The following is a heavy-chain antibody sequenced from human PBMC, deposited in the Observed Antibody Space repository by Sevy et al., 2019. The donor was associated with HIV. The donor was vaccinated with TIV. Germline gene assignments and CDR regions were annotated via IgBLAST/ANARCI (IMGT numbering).Heavy chain of an antibody. D-gene: IGHD3-22*01. CDR2: IYHSGST. CDR3: ARDPRYYYDSSGYYYAAFDI. Sequence: SETLSLTCAVSGGSISSSNWWSWVRQPPGKGLEWIGEIYHSGSTNYNPSLKSRVTISVDKSKNQFSLKLSSVTAADTAVYYCARDPRYYYDSSGYYYAAFDIWGQGTMVTVSS. CDR1: GGSISSSNW. J-gene: IGHJ3*02. V-gene: IGHV4-4*02.